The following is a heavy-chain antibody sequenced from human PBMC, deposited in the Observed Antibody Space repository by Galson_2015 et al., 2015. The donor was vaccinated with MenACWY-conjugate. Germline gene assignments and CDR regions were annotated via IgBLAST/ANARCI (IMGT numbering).Heavy chain of an antibody. V-gene: IGHV4-59*08. D-gene: IGHD2-15*01. Sequence: SETLSLTCPVSGGSINYYYWSWIRQPPGKGLEWIGYVYYTGNTNYYPSLTSRVTISVDTSKNQFSLKLNSVTAADTAMYYCARLGGYYDYWGQGTLVTVSS. J-gene: IGHJ4*02. CDR3: ARLGGYYDY. CDR1: GGSINYYY. CDR2: VYYTGNT.